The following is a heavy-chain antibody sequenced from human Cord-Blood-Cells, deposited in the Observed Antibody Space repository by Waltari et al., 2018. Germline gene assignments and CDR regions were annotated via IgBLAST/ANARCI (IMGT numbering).Heavy chain of an antibody. CDR3: ARGITETNWFDP. CDR1: GYTFTSYD. J-gene: IGHJ5*02. V-gene: IGHV1-8*01. D-gene: IGHD1-7*01. Sequence: QVQLVQSGAEVKKPGASVKGSCKASGYTFTSYDINWVRQATGQGLSWMGGMNPNRGNTGYQQTYQGTVTMTRKTSISTAYMQLSSLGSEGTAVYYCARGITETNWFDPWGQGTLVTVSS. CDR2: MNPNRGNT.